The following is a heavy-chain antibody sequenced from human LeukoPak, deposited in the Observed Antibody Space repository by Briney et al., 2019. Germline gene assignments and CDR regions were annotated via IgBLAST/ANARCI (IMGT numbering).Heavy chain of an antibody. CDR2: INHSGST. J-gene: IGHJ6*03. Sequence: PSETLSLTCAVYGGSFSGYYWSWIRQPPGKGLEWIGEINHSGSTNYNPSLKSRVTISVDTSKNQFSLKLSSVTAADTAVYYCARGRGLRYYYYMDVRGKGTTVTVSS. CDR1: GGSFSGYY. V-gene: IGHV4-34*01. CDR3: ARGRGLRYYYYMDV.